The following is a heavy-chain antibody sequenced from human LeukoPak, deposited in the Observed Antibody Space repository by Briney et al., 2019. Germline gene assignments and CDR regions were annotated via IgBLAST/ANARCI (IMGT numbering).Heavy chain of an antibody. Sequence: GGSLRLSCAASGFTFSSYGMHWVRQAPGKGLEWVAVISYDGSNKYYADSVKGRFTISRDNSKNTLYLQMNSLRAEDTAVYYCGNLVGYYDFWSGYPGPMGFDYWGQGTLVTVSS. CDR1: GFTFSSYG. CDR2: ISYDGSNK. J-gene: IGHJ4*02. CDR3: GNLVGYYDFWSGYPGPMGFDY. D-gene: IGHD3-3*01. V-gene: IGHV3-30*18.